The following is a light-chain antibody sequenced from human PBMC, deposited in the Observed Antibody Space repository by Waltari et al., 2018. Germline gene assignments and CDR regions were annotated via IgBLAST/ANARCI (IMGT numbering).Light chain of an antibody. Sequence: DIVLTQSPATLSLSPGEGATLSCGASQNIGKSLAWYQQKLGQAPRLLIYDASSRATGIPARFSGGGSGTDFTLTISSLEPEDFALYYCQHRTNWPRYTFGQGTKLEIK. CDR2: DAS. CDR3: QHRTNWPRYT. V-gene: IGKV3-11*01. CDR1: QNIGKS. J-gene: IGKJ2*01.